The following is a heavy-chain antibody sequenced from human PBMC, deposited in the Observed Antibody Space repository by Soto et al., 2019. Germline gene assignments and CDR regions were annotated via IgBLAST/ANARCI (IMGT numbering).Heavy chain of an antibody. CDR1: GFTFSTYW. Sequence: EVQLVESGGGLVQPGGSLRLSCAASGFTFSTYWMTWVRQAPGKGLEWVANIKQDGSEKYYVDSVKGRFTSSRDNAKNSLYLQMNSLRAEDTGVYYCAGALWSNLWDYWGQGTLVTVSS. J-gene: IGHJ4*02. V-gene: IGHV3-7*04. CDR3: AGALWSNLWDY. D-gene: IGHD2-21*01. CDR2: IKQDGSEK.